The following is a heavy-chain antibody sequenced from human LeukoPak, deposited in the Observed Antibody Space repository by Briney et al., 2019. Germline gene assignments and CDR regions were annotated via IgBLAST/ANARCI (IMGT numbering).Heavy chain of an antibody. CDR2: IYPGDSDT. CDR3: ARGSSSSLEYFDY. Sequence: GESLKISCKGSGYSFTTYWIGWVRQMPGKGLEWMAIIYPGDSDTRYSPSFQGPVTVSADKSVSTAYLQWSSLKAADTAMYYCARGSSSSLEYFDYWGQGTLVTVSS. CDR1: GYSFTTYW. D-gene: IGHD6-6*01. J-gene: IGHJ4*02. V-gene: IGHV5-51*01.